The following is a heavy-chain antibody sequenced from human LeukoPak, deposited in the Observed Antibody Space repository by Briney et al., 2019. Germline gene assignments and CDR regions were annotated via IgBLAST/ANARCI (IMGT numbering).Heavy chain of an antibody. CDR2: ISGSGGST. J-gene: IGHJ3*02. V-gene: IGHV3-23*01. Sequence: GGSLRLSCAASGFTFSSYAMSWVRQAPGKGLEWVSAISGSGGSTYYADSVKGRFTISRDNAKNSLYLQMNSLRAEDTALYYCARDGGYDILTGDPRGAFDIWGQGTMVTVSS. CDR1: GFTFSSYA. D-gene: IGHD3-9*01. CDR3: ARDGGYDILTGDPRGAFDI.